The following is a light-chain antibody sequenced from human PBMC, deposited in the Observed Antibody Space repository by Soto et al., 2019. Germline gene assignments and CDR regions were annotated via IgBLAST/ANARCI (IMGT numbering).Light chain of an antibody. CDR1: QNVDSS. CDR3: QQYRYWPPT. J-gene: IGKJ1*01. V-gene: IGKV3-15*01. Sequence: EIVMTQSPGTLSVSPGERATLSCRASQNVDSSLAWYQQKPGQAPRLLIFGASTRATGVPATFSGSGSGTELTLTISSLQSDDFAAYYCQQYRYWPPTFGQGTTVEIK. CDR2: GAS.